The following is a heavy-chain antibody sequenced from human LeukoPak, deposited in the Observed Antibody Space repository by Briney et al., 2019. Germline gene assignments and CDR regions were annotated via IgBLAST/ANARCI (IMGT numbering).Heavy chain of an antibody. D-gene: IGHD3-10*01. CDR3: ARDHSGGWGDFDY. CDR2: IYYSGST. Sequence: PSETLSLTCNVSGGSISSGDYYWSWFRQPPGKGLEWIGYIYYSGSTYYNPSLKSRVTISVDTSKNQFSLKLSSVTAADTAVYYCARDHSGGWGDFDYWGQGTLVTVSS. V-gene: IGHV4-30-4*08. CDR1: GGSISSGDYY. J-gene: IGHJ4*02.